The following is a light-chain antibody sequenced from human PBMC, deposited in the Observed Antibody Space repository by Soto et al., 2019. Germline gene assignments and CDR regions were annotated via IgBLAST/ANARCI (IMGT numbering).Light chain of an antibody. CDR3: QPYNSSPT. J-gene: IGKJ1*01. V-gene: IGKV1-5*03. CDR1: QSISSW. CDR2: KAS. Sequence: DMQMTQSPSTLSASVGDRVTITSRASQSISSWLAWYQQKPGKAPKLLIYKASSLESGVPSRFSGSGSGTEFTLTISSLQPDDFATYYCQPYNSSPTFGQGTKVEIK.